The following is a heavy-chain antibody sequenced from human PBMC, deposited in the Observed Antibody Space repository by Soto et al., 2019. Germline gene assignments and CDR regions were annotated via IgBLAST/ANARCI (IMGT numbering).Heavy chain of an antibody. V-gene: IGHV1-58*02. CDR1: GFTFTSSA. D-gene: IGHD1-26*01. CDR3: AADPRYSGSYYDYYGMDV. Sequence: SVKVSCKASGFTFTSSAMQWVRQARGQRLEWIGWIVVGSGNTNYAQKFQERVTITRDMSTSTAYMELSSLRSEDTAVYYCAADPRYSGSYYDYYGMDVWGQGTTVTVSS. CDR2: IVVGSGNT. J-gene: IGHJ6*02.